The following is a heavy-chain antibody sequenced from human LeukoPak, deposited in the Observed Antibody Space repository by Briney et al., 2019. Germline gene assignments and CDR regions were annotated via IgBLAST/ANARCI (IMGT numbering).Heavy chain of an antibody. CDR1: GFTFSSYW. CDR3: ARGGGWDV. V-gene: IGHV3-7*03. Sequence: GGSLRLSCAASGFTFSSYWMNWARQAPGKGLEWVASINHNGNVNYYVDSVKGRFTISRDNAKNSLYLQMSNLRAEDTAVYFCARGGGWDVWGQGATVTVSS. D-gene: IGHD2-15*01. J-gene: IGHJ6*02. CDR2: INHNGNVN.